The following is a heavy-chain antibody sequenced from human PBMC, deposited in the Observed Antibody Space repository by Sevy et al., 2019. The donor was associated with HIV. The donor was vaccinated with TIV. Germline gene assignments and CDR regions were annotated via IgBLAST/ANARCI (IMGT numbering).Heavy chain of an antibody. Sequence: ASVKVSCKASGYTFTGYYMHWVRQAPGQGLEWMGRINPNSGGTNYAQKFQGRVTMTRQTSISTAYLERSRLRSDDTAVYYCARDPFYTSDVYNWNYGDAFDIWGQGTMVTVSS. CDR3: ARDPFYTSDVYNWNYGDAFDI. J-gene: IGHJ3*02. CDR2: INPNSGGT. V-gene: IGHV1-2*06. D-gene: IGHD1-7*01. CDR1: GYTFTGYY.